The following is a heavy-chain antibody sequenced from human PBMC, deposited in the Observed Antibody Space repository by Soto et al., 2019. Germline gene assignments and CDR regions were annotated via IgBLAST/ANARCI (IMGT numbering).Heavy chain of an antibody. CDR1: GDSISSGSYY. V-gene: IGHV4-31*03. Sequence: QVQLQESGPGLVKPSQTLSLTCTVSGDSISSGSYYWSWIRQHPGKGLEWIGYIYYSGNSYYNPSLNRRLTISVAQSKNQVSLKLRSVTAANTAVYYCAGGLRGSLVRLVITAATYDFDIWGKGTMVTVSS. CDR2: IYYSGNS. D-gene: IGHD3-10*01. CDR3: AGGLRGSLVRLVITAATYDFDI. J-gene: IGHJ3*02.